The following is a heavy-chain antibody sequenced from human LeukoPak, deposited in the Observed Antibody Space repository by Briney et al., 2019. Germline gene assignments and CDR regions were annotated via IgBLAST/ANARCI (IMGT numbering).Heavy chain of an antibody. V-gene: IGHV3-33*08. D-gene: IGHD3-10*01. Sequence: PGGSLRLSCEASGFTFSTYGMHWVRQAPGRGLEWVAVIWYDGTNKYYADSVKGRFTISRDNSKNTLYLQMNSLRAEDTAVYYCARGSPLWKYYYGSGSGRIDYWGQGTLVTVSS. CDR2: IWYDGTNK. J-gene: IGHJ4*02. CDR3: ARGSPLWKYYYGSGSGRIDY. CDR1: GFTFSTYG.